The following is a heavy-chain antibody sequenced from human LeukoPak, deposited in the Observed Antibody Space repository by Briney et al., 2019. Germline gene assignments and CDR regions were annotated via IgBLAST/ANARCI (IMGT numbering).Heavy chain of an antibody. CDR3: AKDESITWAYVWGSLAERRLAGFDY. V-gene: IGHV3-30*02. J-gene: IGHJ4*02. D-gene: IGHD3-16*01. CDR2: IRYGGSNK. Sequence: GGSLRLSCAASGFTFSRYGMHWVRQAPGKGLEWVAYIRYGGSNKYYADSVKGRFTISRDNSKNTLYLHMNSLRGEDTAVDYCAKDESITWAYVWGSLAERRLAGFDYWGQGTLVTVSS. CDR1: GFTFSRYG.